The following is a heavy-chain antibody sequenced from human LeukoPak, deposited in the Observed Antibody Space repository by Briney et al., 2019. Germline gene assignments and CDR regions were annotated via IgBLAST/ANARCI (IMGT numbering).Heavy chain of an antibody. CDR1: GFTLRNYD. Sequence: GGSLRHSCAAFGFTLRNYDMHWVRPAPGEGLEWVASIWYDGSEKYYADSVKGRLTLSRDNSKNTGYLQMDSLRVEDTALYYCARRSAYCMDVWGKGTTVTVSS. CDR2: IWYDGSEK. CDR3: ARRSAYCMDV. D-gene: IGHD6-19*01. V-gene: IGHV3-33*01. J-gene: IGHJ6*03.